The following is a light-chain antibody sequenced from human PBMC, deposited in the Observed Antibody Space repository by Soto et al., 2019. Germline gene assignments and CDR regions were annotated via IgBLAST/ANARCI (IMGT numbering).Light chain of an antibody. Sequence: SYELTQSPSMSVAPGETATITCGGSGIGRKNVHWYQKKPGQAPVLLIYYDKDRPSGIPERFSGSNSGNTATLTISEVEAGDEADYYCQVWDSGSDHPVFGGGTKLTVL. CDR3: QVWDSGSDHPV. CDR2: YDK. V-gene: IGLV3-21*04. J-gene: IGLJ2*01. CDR1: GIGRKN.